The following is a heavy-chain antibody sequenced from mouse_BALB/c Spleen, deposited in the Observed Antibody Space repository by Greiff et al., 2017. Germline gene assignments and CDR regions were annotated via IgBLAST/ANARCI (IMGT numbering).Heavy chain of an antibody. CDR1: GYTFTSYY. J-gene: IGHJ1*01. CDR2: INPSNGGT. CDR3: TRGAMYYYGSSLLYFDV. Sequence: QVQLKESGAELVKPGASVKLSCKASGYTFTSYYMYWVKQRPGQGLEWIGEINPSNGGTNFNEKFKSKATLTVDKSSSTAYMQLSSLTSEDSAVYYCTRGAMYYYGSSLLYFDVWGAGTTVTVSS. V-gene: IGHV1S81*02. D-gene: IGHD1-1*01.